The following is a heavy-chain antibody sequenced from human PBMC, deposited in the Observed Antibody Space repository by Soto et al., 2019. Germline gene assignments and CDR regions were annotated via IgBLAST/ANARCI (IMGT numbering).Heavy chain of an antibody. V-gene: IGHV3-23*01. CDR3: AKQQGPGTPYYYAMDV. Sequence: EVELLESGGGLVQPGGSLRLSCAASGFSFSNYAMTWVRQAPGKGLEWVSVIRGRGDRIYYADSVQGRFTISRDNSRSMLYLQMNYLSADDTAVYYCAKQQGPGTPYYYAMDVWGQGTTVTVSS. D-gene: IGHD1-1*01. CDR2: IRGRGDRI. J-gene: IGHJ6*02. CDR1: GFSFSNYA.